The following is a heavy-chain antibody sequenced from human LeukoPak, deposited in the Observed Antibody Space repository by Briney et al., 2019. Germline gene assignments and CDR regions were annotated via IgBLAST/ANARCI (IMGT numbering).Heavy chain of an antibody. CDR2: IYYSGST. CDR1: GGSISSHY. Sequence: SETLSLTCTVSGGSISSHYWSWIRQPPGKGLEWIGYIYYSGSTNYNPSLKSRVTISVDTSKNQFSLKLSSVTAADTAVYYCAREHCSSTSCPYFDYWGQGTLVTVSP. J-gene: IGHJ4*02. D-gene: IGHD2-2*01. V-gene: IGHV4-59*11. CDR3: AREHCSSTSCPYFDY.